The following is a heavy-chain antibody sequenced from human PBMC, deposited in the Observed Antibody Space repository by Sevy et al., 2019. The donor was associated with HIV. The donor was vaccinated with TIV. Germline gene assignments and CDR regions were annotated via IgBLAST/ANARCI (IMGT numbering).Heavy chain of an antibody. CDR2: ISNGGERT. D-gene: IGHD3-22*01. Sequence: GGSLRLSCEASGFTFNTYAMNWVRQAPGKGLEWVSGISNGGERTDYTDSVKDRVTISRDNFKNNLFLQLNSLRADDTAVYYSSKSLYDSTGYYPVLDYWGQGTPVTVSS. V-gene: IGHV3-23*01. CDR1: GFTFNTYA. CDR3: SKSLYDSTGYYPVLDY. J-gene: IGHJ4*02.